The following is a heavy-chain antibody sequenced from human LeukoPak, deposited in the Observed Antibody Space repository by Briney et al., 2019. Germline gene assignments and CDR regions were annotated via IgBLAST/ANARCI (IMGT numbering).Heavy chain of an antibody. D-gene: IGHD2-2*01. Sequence: GGSLRLSCAASGFTFSGYGMPWVRQAPGKGLEWVAFIRYVGTNKYYAASVNGRFTISGNNSKNTLYLQMNSLRAEDTAVYYCARSIRVGPAAMALDYWGQGTLVTVSS. CDR1: GFTFSGYG. J-gene: IGHJ4*02. V-gene: IGHV3-30*02. CDR2: IRYVGTNK. CDR3: ARSIRVGPAAMALDY.